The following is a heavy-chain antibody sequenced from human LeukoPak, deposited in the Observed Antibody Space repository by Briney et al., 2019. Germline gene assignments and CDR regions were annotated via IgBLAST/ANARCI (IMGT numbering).Heavy chain of an antibody. V-gene: IGHV3-23*01. J-gene: IGHJ4*02. CDR3: ARGGCTGGTCTFFDN. CDR2: ISGSGDST. D-gene: IGHD2-15*01. CDR1: GFTFTTYA. Sequence: GGSLRLSCAASGFTFTTYAMTWVRQAPGKGLEWVSAISGSGDSTYYADSVKGRFTISRDSSKNTLYVQMNSLRAEDTALYYCARGGCTGGTCTFFDNWGQGTLVTVSS.